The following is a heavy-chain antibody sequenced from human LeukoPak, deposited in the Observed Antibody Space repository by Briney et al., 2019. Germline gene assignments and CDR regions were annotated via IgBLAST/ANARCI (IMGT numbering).Heavy chain of an antibody. D-gene: IGHD5-18*01. Sequence: ASVKVSCKASGYTFTSYGISWVRQAPGQGLEWMGWISAYNGNTNYAQKLQGRVTMTTDTSTSTAYMELRSLRSDDTAVYYCARDHVVAATRVVDTAMTKAYYGMDVWGQGTTVTVSS. V-gene: IGHV1-18*01. J-gene: IGHJ6*02. CDR3: ARDHVVAATRVVDTAMTKAYYGMDV. CDR2: ISAYNGNT. CDR1: GYTFTSYG.